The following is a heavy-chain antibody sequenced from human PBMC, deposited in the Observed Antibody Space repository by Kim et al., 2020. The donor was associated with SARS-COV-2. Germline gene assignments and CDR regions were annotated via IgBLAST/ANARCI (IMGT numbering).Heavy chain of an antibody. CDR2: INHSGST. CDR3: ARGRTPELGISGFDI. J-gene: IGHJ3*02. D-gene: IGHD7-27*01. CDR1: GGSFSGYY. V-gene: IGHV4-34*01. Sequence: SETLSLTCAVYGGSFSGYYWSWIRQPPGKGLEWIGEINHSGSTNYNPSLKSRVTISVDTSKNQFSLKLSSVTAADTAVYYCARGRTPELGISGFDIWGQGTMVTVSS.